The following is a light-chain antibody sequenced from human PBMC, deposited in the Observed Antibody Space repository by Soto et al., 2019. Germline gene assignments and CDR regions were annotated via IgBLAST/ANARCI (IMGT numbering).Light chain of an antibody. CDR2: DGN. V-gene: IGLV2-8*01. CDR3: SSYAGSNNWV. J-gene: IGLJ3*02. Sequence: QSALTQPPSASGSPGQSLTISCTGTSTDVGNYNYVSWYQQHPGKAPKLMISDGNRRPSGVPDRFSGSKSGNTASLTVSELQAEDEADYYCSSYAGSNNWVFGGGTKLTVL. CDR1: STDVGNYNY.